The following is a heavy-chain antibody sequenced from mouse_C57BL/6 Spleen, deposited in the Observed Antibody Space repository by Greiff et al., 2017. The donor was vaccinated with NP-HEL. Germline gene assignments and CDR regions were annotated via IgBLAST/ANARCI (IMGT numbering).Heavy chain of an antibody. CDR3: ARDYDYGSSLDY. D-gene: IGHD1-1*01. V-gene: IGHV5-17*01. Sequence: EVKLMESGGGLVKPGGSLKLSCAASGFTFSDYGMHWVRQAPEKGLEWVAYISSGSSTIYYADTVKGRFTISRDNAKNTLFLQMTSLRSEDTAMYYCARDYDYGSSLDYWGQGTTLTVSS. CDR2: ISSGSSTI. J-gene: IGHJ2*01. CDR1: GFTFSDYG.